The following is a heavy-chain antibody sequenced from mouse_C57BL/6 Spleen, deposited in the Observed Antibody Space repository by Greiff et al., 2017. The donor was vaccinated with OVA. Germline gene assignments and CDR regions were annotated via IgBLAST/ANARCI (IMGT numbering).Heavy chain of an antibody. CDR1: GYTFTSYG. V-gene: IGHV1-81*01. CDR2: IYPRSGNT. CDR3: ARSTYSNHYYAMDY. J-gene: IGHJ4*01. D-gene: IGHD2-5*01. Sequence: VKVVESGAELARPGASVKLSCKASGYTFTSYGISWVKQRTGQGLEWIGEIYPRSGNTYYNEQFKGKATLTAAKSSSTAYMELRSLTSEDSAVYFCARSTYSNHYYAMDYWGQGTSVTVSS.